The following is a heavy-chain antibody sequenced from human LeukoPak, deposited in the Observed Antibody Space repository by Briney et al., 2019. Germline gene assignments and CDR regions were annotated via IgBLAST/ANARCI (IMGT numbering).Heavy chain of an antibody. V-gene: IGHV4-59*12. CDR2: IYYSGST. D-gene: IGHD3-10*01. CDR1: GGSISSYY. J-gene: IGHJ5*02. Sequence: SETLSLTCTVSGGSISSYYWSRIRQPPGKGLEWIGYIYYSGSTNYNPSLKSRVSISLDTSKNQFSLKLTSVTAADTAVYYCARGNGWGSSSDWFDPWGQGILVTVSS. CDR3: ARGNGWGSSSDWFDP.